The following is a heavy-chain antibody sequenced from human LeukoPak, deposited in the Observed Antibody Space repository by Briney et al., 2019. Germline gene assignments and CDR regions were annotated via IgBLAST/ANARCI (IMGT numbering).Heavy chain of an antibody. V-gene: IGHV3-23*01. Sequence: GGSLRLSCAASGFTFSSYAMSWVRQAPGKGLEWVSAISGSGGSTYYADSVKGRFTISRDNSKNTLYLQMNSLRAEDTAVYYCEADFYDSSGYPEGSYYYYYMDVWGKGTTVTVSS. CDR2: ISGSGGST. CDR1: GFTFSSYA. CDR3: EADFYDSSGYPEGSYYYYYMDV. D-gene: IGHD3-22*01. J-gene: IGHJ6*03.